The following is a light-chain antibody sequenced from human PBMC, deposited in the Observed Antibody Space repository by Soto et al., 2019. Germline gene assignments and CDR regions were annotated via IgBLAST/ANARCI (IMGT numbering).Light chain of an antibody. CDR3: LQRSNWLT. V-gene: IGKV3-11*01. CDR1: QSISSY. CDR2: DAS. J-gene: IGKJ4*01. Sequence: DIVLTQSPATLSLSPGERATLSCRASQSISSYLAWYQQKPGQAPRLLIFDASNWATGIPDRFSGSGSGTDFTLTISSLEPEDFAVYYCLQRSNWLTFGGGTKVEI.